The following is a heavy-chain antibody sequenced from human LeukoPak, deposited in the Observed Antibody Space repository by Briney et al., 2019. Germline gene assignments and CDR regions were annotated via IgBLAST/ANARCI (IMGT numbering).Heavy chain of an antibody. CDR3: ARALVPAAIAFDI. D-gene: IGHD2-2*01. CDR2: IYHSGST. J-gene: IGHJ3*02. CDR1: GGSISSGGYY. Sequence: SETLSLTCTVSGGSISSGGYYWSRIRQPPGKGLEWIGYIYHSGSTYYNPSLKSRVTISVDRSKNQFSLKLSSVTAADTAVYYCARALVPAAIAFDIWGQGTMVAVSS. V-gene: IGHV4-30-2*01.